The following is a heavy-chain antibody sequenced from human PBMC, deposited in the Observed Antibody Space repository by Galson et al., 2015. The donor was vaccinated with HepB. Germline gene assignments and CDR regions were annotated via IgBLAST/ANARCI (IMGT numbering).Heavy chain of an antibody. CDR1: GFTVSSNH. D-gene: IGHD3-10*01. CDR3: MGVRGVIIRKYGMDV. CDR2: IYSGGST. J-gene: IGHJ6*02. V-gene: IGHV3-53*01. Sequence: SLRLSCAASGFTVSSNHMSWVRQAPGKGLEWVSVIYSGGSTYYADSVKGRFTISRDNSKNTLYLQMNSLRAEDTAVYYCMGVRGVIIRKYGMDVWGQGTTVTVSS.